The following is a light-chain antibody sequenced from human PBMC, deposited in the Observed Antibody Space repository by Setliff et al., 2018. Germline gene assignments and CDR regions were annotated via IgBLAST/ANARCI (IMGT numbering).Light chain of an antibody. CDR1: NSDVGGYNY. CDR2: EVT. J-gene: IGLJ1*01. Sequence: QSALTQPAAVSGSPGQSITISCAGTNSDVGGYNYVSRYQQHPNKAPKLMIYEVTKRPSGVSDRFSGSKSGNTAYLTISGLQTEDEAEYYCNAYASDTTYVFGSGTKVTVL. CDR3: NAYASDTTYV. V-gene: IGLV2-14*03.